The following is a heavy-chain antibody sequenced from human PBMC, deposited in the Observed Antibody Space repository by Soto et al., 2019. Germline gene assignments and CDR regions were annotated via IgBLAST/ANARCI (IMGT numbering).Heavy chain of an antibody. V-gene: IGHV1-69*01. D-gene: IGHD6-19*01. CDR2: VIPIFGST. CDR1: GGIFRSFA. J-gene: IGHJ4*02. CDR3: AREREAGQPYFDY. Sequence: QVQLVQSGAEVKKSGSSVKVSCKASGGIFRSFAISWVRQAPGQGLEWMGGVIPIFGSTNYAQKFQGRVTIIADESTSTAYMELSNLRSDDTAVYYYAREREAGQPYFDYWGQGTLVTVSS.